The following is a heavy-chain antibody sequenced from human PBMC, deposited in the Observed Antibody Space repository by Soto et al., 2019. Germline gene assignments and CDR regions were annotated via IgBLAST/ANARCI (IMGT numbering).Heavy chain of an antibody. CDR3: ARGTRRPVN. CDR2: ISSSSKPI. CDR1: GFTISSYT. D-gene: IGHD1-1*01. V-gene: IGHV3-48*01. Sequence: PGGSLRLSWAASGFTISSYTMSWVRQAHGQRLEWVSYISSSSKPIYYADSVTGRFTLSRANHNKSLYLQMHSLPATDTAVHCRARGTRRPVNGGQGALVTVSS. J-gene: IGHJ4*02.